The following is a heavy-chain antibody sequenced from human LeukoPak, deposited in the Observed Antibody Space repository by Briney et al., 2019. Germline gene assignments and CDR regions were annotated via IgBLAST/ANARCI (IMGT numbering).Heavy chain of an antibody. CDR2: ISSSSSYI. V-gene: IGHV3-21*01. D-gene: IGHD6-19*01. Sequence: PGGSLRLSCAASGFTFSSYSMNWVRQAPGKGLEWVSSISSSSSYIYYADSVKGRFTISRDNAKNSQYLQMNSLRAEDTAVYYCARVMAHSSGWPQGAFDIWGQGTMVTVSS. CDR3: ARVMAHSSGWPQGAFDI. CDR1: GFTFSSYS. J-gene: IGHJ3*02.